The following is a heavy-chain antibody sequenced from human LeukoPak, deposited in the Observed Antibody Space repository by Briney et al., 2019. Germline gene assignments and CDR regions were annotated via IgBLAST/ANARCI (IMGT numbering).Heavy chain of an antibody. V-gene: IGHV1-2*02. CDR2: INPNSGGT. CDR3: ANLEIAVAGPFDY. Sequence: GASVKVSCKASGYTFTSYGISWVRQAPGQGLEWMGWINPNSGGTNYAQKFQGRVTMTRDTSISTACMELSRLRSDDTAVYYCANLEIAVAGPFDYWGQGTLVTVSS. CDR1: GYTFTSYG. D-gene: IGHD6-19*01. J-gene: IGHJ4*02.